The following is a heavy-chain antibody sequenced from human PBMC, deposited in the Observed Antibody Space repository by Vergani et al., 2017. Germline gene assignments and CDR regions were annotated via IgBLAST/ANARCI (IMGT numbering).Heavy chain of an antibody. CDR1: GGSFSGYY. Sequence: QVQLQQWGAGLLKPSETLSLTCAVYGGSFSGYYWSWIRQPSGKGLEWIGEINHSGSTNYNPSLKSRVTISVDTSKNQFSLKLSSVTAADTAVYYCARVELGYCSSTSCSHYYYYYMDVWGKGTTVTVSS. CDR2: INHSGST. D-gene: IGHD2-2*01. CDR3: ARVELGYCSSTSCSHYYYYYMDV. V-gene: IGHV4-34*01. J-gene: IGHJ6*03.